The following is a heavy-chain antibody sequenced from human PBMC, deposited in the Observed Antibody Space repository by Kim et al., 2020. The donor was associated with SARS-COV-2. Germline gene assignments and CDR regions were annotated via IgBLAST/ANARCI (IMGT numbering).Heavy chain of an antibody. D-gene: IGHD4-17*01. Sequence: GGSLRLSCAASGFTFSSYAMSWVRQAPGKGLEWVSAISGSGGSTYYADSVKGRFTISRDNSKNTLYLQMNSLRAEDTAVYYCATSFSVRYGGNSFPFDYWGQGTLVTVSS. CDR1: GFTFSSYA. CDR2: ISGSGGST. J-gene: IGHJ4*02. V-gene: IGHV3-23*01. CDR3: ATSFSVRYGGNSFPFDY.